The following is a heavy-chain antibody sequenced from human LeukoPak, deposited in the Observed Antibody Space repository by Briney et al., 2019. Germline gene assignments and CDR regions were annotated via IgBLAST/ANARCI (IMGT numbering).Heavy chain of an antibody. V-gene: IGHV3-11*03. CDR1: GIPFSDYY. CDR2: ISSSSSYT. CDR3: AAGTAADF. D-gene: IGHD6-13*01. J-gene: IGHJ4*02. Sequence: GGSLRLSCVVSGIPFSDYYVNWIRQAPGKGLEWISYISSSSSYTDYADSVKGRFTISRDNAKSALYLQLNSLRLEDTAVYYCAAGTAADFWGQGTLVTVSS.